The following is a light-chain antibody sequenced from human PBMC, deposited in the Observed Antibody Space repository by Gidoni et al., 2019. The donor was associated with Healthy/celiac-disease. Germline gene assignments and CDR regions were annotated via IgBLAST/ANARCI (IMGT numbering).Light chain of an antibody. Sequence: EIVLTQSPGTLSLSPGERATLSCSASQSVSSSYLAWYQQKPGQAPRPLIYGASSRATGIPDRFSGSGSGTDFNLTISRLEPEDFAVYYWQQYGSSPITFGQGTRLEIK. CDR2: GAS. CDR3: QQYGSSPIT. J-gene: IGKJ5*01. CDR1: QSVSSSY. V-gene: IGKV3-20*01.